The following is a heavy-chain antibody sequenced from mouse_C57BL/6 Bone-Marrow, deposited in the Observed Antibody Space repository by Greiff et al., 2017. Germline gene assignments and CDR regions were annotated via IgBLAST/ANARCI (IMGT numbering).Heavy chain of an antibody. D-gene: IGHD4-1*01. Sequence: QVQLQQPGAELVKPGASVKMSCKASGYTFTSYWITWVKQRPGQGLEWIGDVYPSIGRTNYNKKFKGKAILTVDTSSDTTSMHLSSLTSGESAVFYCDCSCPLGRSFDYGGQGTALTVSS. V-gene: IGHV1-55*01. J-gene: IGHJ2*01. CDR3: DCSCPLGRSFDY. CDR1: GYTFTSYW. CDR2: VYPSIGRT.